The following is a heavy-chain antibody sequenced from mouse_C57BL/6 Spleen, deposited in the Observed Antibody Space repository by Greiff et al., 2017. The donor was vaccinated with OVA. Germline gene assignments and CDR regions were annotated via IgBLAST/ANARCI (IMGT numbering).Heavy chain of an antibody. V-gene: IGHV1-63*01. J-gene: IGHJ4*01. CDR2: IYPGGGYT. CDR1: GYTFTNYW. CDR3: ARQGGKRAMDY. D-gene: IGHD1-1*02. Sequence: LVESGAELVRPGTSVKMSCKASGYTFTNYWIGWAKQRPGHGLEWIGDIYPGGGYTNYNEKFKGKATLTADKSASTAYMQFSSLTSEDSAIYYCARQGGKRAMDYWGQGTSVTVSS.